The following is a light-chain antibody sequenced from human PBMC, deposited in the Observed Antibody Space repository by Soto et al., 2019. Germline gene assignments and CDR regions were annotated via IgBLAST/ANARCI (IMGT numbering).Light chain of an antibody. CDR1: QSISRY. CDR3: QQYGSSTPT. Sequence: IVLTQSPGTLSLSPGERTTLSCRASQSISRYLAWYQQKPGQVPRLLIYGASSRATGTPDRFSGSGSGTDFNLTINRLETEDFALYECQQYGSSTPTFGQGTKVDIK. CDR2: GAS. J-gene: IGKJ1*01. V-gene: IGKV3-20*01.